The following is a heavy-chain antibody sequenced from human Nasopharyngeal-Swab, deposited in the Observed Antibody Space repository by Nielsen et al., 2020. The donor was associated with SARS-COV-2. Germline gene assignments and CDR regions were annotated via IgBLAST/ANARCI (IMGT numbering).Heavy chain of an antibody. D-gene: IGHD3-10*01. Sequence: SVQVSCKASGGTFSSYAISWVRQAPGQGLEWMGGIIPIFGTANYAQKFQGRVTITADESTSTAYMELSSLRSEDTAVYYCASALGGITMVRGANFDYWGQGTLVTVSS. CDR1: GGTFSSYA. CDR3: ASALGGITMVRGANFDY. J-gene: IGHJ4*02. CDR2: IIPIFGTA. V-gene: IGHV1-69*13.